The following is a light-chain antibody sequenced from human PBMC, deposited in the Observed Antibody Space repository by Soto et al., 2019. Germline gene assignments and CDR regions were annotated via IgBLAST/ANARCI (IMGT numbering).Light chain of an antibody. CDR3: QSYDGSLSGSV. CDR1: SSNIGAGYV. J-gene: IGLJ2*01. CDR2: GNS. Sequence: QSVLTQPPSVSGAPGQRVTISCTGSSSNIGAGYVVHWYQQLPGTAPKLLIYGNSNRPSGVPDRFSGSKSGTSASLAITGLQAEDEADYYCQSYDGSLSGSVFGGGTKVTVL. V-gene: IGLV1-40*01.